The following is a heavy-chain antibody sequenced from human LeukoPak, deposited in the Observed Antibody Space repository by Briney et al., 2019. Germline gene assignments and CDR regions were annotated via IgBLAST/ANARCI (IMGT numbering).Heavy chain of an antibody. CDR3: ARQDSSGHYWDPFDY. V-gene: IGHV5-51*01. Sequence: PGESLKISCKGSGYSFASYWIGWVRQMPGKGLEWMGVIYCGDSETRYSPSFEGQVTFSADKSISTAYLQWSSLKASDTAIYYCARQDSSGHYWDPFDYWGQGTLVSVSS. CDR2: IYCGDSET. D-gene: IGHD3-22*01. CDR1: GYSFASYW. J-gene: IGHJ4*02.